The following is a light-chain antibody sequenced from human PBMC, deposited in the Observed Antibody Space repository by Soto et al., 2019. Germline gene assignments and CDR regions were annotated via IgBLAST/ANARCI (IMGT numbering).Light chain of an antibody. CDR3: QQYNTFWT. CDR2: AAS. V-gene: IGKV1-12*01. J-gene: IGKJ1*01. Sequence: DIQMTQSPSSVSASVGDRVTITCRASQGISSWLGWYQQKPGQAPKLLIFAASSLQSGVPSRFSGSGSGTAFTLTISNLQPEDFASYYCQQYNTFWTFGQGTKVDIK. CDR1: QGISSW.